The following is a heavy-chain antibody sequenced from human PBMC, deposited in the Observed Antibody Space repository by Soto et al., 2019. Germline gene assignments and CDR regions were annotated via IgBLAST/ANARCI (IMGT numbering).Heavy chain of an antibody. Sequence: GESLKISCKGSGYSFTSYWISWVRQMPGKGLEWMGRIDPSDSYTNYSPSFQGHVTISADKSISTAYLQWSSLKASDTAMYYCARRKNTLTTDYGMDGWGQGTTVT. CDR1: GYSFTSYW. V-gene: IGHV5-10-1*01. CDR3: ARRKNTLTTDYGMDG. D-gene: IGHD4-4*01. J-gene: IGHJ6*02. CDR2: IDPSDSYT.